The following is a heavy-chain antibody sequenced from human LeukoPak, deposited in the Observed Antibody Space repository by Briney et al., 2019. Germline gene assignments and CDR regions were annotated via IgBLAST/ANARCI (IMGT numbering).Heavy chain of an antibody. CDR1: GGSFSGFY. J-gene: IGHJ4*02. V-gene: IGHV4-34*01. Sequence: PSETLSLTCAVYGGSFSGFYWSWIRQPPGKGLGWIGEINHSGSTNYTPSLKSRVTISVDTSKNQFSLKLSSVTAADTAVYYCASQTPDCSSTSCPVDYWGQGTLVTVSS. CDR3: ASQTPDCSSTSCPVDY. D-gene: IGHD2-2*01. CDR2: INHSGST.